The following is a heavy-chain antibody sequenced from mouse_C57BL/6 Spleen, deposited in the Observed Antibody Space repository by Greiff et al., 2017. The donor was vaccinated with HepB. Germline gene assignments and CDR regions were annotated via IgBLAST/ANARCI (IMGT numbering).Heavy chain of an antibody. CDR1: GYTFTDHT. J-gene: IGHJ1*03. Sequence: VQLQESDAELVKPGASVKISCKVSGYTFTDHTIHWMKQRPEQGLEWIGYIYPRDGSTKYNEKFKGKATLTADKSSSTAYMQLNSLTSEDSAVYFCARDDGYYYWYFDVWGTGTTVTVSS. V-gene: IGHV1-78*01. CDR3: ARDDGYYYWYFDV. D-gene: IGHD2-3*01. CDR2: IYPRDGST.